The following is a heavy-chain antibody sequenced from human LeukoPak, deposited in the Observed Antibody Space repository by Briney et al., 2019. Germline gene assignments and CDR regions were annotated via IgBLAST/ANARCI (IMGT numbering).Heavy chain of an antibody. CDR2: ISGSGGSI. CDR3: AKTSGYRRFDP. J-gene: IGHJ5*02. Sequence: PGGSLRLSCAASGFTFSSYAMSWVRQAPGKGLEWVSAISGSGGSIYFADSVKGRFTISRDNSKDTLYLQMNSLRAEDTAVYYCAKTSGYRRFDPWGQGTLVTVSS. D-gene: IGHD5-12*01. CDR1: GFTFSSYA. V-gene: IGHV3-23*01.